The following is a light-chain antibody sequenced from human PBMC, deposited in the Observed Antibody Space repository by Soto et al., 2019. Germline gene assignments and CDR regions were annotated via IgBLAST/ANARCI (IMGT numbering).Light chain of an antibody. V-gene: IGKV3-15*01. CDR1: QSVSSN. CDR3: QPYNNWPYT. J-gene: IGKJ2*01. CDR2: GAS. Sequence: EIVMTQSPATLSVSPGERATLSCRASQSVSSNLAWYHQKPGQAPRLLIYGASTRATGIPARFSGSGSGTEFTLTISSLQSEDFAVYYCQPYNNWPYTFGQGTKLEIK.